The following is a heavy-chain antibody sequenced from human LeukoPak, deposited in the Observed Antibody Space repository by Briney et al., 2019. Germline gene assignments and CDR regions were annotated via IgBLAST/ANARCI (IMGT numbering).Heavy chain of an antibody. CDR3: AREKMEVGYYGLDV. CDR1: GGTFDNSA. V-gene: IGHV1-69*04. J-gene: IGHJ6*02. CDR2: IIPILNIP. D-gene: IGHD1-1*01. Sequence: GSSVKVSCKASGGTFDNSAINWARQAPGQGLEWMGRIIPILNIPNYAQKLQGRVTIAADKSTSTAYMELSSLRSDDTAVYYCAREKMEVGYYGLDVWGQGTTVTVSS.